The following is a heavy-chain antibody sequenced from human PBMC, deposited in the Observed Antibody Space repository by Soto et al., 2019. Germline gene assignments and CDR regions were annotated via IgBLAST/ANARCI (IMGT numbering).Heavy chain of an antibody. J-gene: IGHJ4*02. Sequence: SETLSLTCTVSGGSVTSTSYSWSWIRQPPGKGLEWIGYMHYSGSTNYNPSLKSRVTISVDTSKNQFSLKLSSVTAADTAVYDCAREGGMYYFDYWGQGTMVTVSS. V-gene: IGHV4-61*01. CDR1: GGSVTSTSYS. CDR3: AREGGMYYFDY. D-gene: IGHD3-16*01. CDR2: MHYSGST.